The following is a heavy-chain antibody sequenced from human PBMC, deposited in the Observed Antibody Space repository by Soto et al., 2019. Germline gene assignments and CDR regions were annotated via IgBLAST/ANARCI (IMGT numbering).Heavy chain of an antibody. D-gene: IGHD3-16*02. Sequence: PGGSLRLSCAASGFTFSSYAMSWVRQAPGKGLEWVSAISGSGGSTYYADSVKGRFTISRDNSKNTLYLQMNSLRAEDTAVYYCAKDVYDYVWGSYPERPFDYWGQGTLVTVSS. V-gene: IGHV3-23*01. J-gene: IGHJ4*02. CDR3: AKDVYDYVWGSYPERPFDY. CDR2: ISGSGGST. CDR1: GFTFSSYA.